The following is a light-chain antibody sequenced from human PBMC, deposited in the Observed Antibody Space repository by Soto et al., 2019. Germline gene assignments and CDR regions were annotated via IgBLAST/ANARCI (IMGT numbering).Light chain of an antibody. J-gene: IGKJ3*01. CDR1: QSVSSSY. CDR2: GAS. V-gene: IGKV3-20*01. Sequence: EIVLTQSPGTLSLSPGERATLSCRASQSVSSSYLAWYQQKPGQAPRLLIYGASSRATGIPARFSGSGSGTDFTLTISRLEPEDFAVYYCQQHGSSPVFTFGPGTKVDIK. CDR3: QQHGSSPVFT.